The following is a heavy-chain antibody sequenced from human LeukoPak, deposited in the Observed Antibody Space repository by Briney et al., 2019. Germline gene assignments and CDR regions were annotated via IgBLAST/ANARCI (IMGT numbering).Heavy chain of an antibody. CDR1: GYTFTSNY. CDR2: INPNGGST. CDR3: ARRSRGSWINDAFDI. J-gene: IGHJ3*02. V-gene: IGHV1-46*01. Sequence: GASVKVSCKASGYTFTSNYMHWVRQAPGQGPEWMGIINPNGGSTSYAQKFQSRVTMTRETPTSTHYMELSSLRSEDTPIYYCARRSRGSWINDAFDIWGQGTMVTVPS. D-gene: IGHD2-2*03.